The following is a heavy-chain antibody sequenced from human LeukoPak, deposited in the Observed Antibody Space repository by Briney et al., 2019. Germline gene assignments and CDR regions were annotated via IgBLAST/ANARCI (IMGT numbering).Heavy chain of an antibody. V-gene: IGHV3-30-3*01. J-gene: IGHJ4*02. CDR3: AKGLSGYPIDY. Sequence: GGSLRLSCAGSGITFNDYALHWVRQAPGKGLEWVAVISYDGSNKFYADSVKGRFTISRDNPKNTLYLQMNSLRAEDTAVYYCAKGLSGYPIDYWGQGTLVTVSS. CDR1: GITFNDYA. D-gene: IGHD3-22*01. CDR2: ISYDGSNK.